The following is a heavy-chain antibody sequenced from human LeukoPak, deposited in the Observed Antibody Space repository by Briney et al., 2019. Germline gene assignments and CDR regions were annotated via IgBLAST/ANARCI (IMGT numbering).Heavy chain of an antibody. J-gene: IGHJ3*02. V-gene: IGHV1-18*01. D-gene: IGHD3-16*01. CDR1: GYTFTSYG. Sequence: ASVKVSCKASGYTFTSYGISWVRQAPGQGLEWMGWISAYNGNTNYAQKLQGRVTMTTDTSTSTAYMELRSLRSDDTAVYYCATGVRGSPRPWAFDIWGQGTMVTVSS. CDR2: ISAYNGNT. CDR3: ATGVRGSPRPWAFDI.